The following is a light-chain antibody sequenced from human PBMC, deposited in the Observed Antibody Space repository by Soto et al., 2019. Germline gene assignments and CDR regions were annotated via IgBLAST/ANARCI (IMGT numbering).Light chain of an antibody. CDR1: QSVGSN. CDR2: GAS. Sequence: EIVLTQSPATLSVSPGERATLSCRASQSVGSNLAWYQQRPGQAPRLLISGASTRATGVPARFSGSGSGTEFTLTISSLQSEDFARYYCQQYNIWPPLTFGGGTKVEIK. CDR3: QQYNIWPPLT. J-gene: IGKJ4*01. V-gene: IGKV3-15*01.